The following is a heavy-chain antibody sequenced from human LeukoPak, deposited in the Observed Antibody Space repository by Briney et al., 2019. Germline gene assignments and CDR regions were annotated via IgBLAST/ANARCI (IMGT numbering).Heavy chain of an antibody. V-gene: IGHV1-69*05. J-gene: IGHJ4*02. CDR1: GYTFTGYY. CDR3: ARGILGYCSSTSCSPFDY. CDR2: IIPIFGTA. Sequence: SVKVSCKASGYTFTGYYMHWVRQAPGQGLEWMGGIIPIFGTANYAQKFQGRVTITTDESTSTAYMELSSLRSEDTAVYYCARGILGYCSSTSCSPFDYWGQGTLVTVSS. D-gene: IGHD2-2*01.